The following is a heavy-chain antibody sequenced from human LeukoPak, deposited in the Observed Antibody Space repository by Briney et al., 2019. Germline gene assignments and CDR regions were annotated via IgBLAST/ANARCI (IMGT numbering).Heavy chain of an antibody. D-gene: IGHD3-22*01. V-gene: IGHV3-30*03. J-gene: IGHJ4*02. CDR2: ISYDGANE. Sequence: PGTSLRLSCSASGFTFSNFDFHWVRQAPGKGLEWVAVISYDGANEYYADSVKGRFTISRDNPRNMLYMEMNSLRAEDTAVYYCSVMHRYYDGSGYWVQWGQGTLVTVSS. CDR3: SVMHRYYDGSGYWVQ. CDR1: GFTFSNFD.